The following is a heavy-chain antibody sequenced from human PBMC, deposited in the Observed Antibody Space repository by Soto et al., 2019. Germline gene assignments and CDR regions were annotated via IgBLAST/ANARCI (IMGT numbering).Heavy chain of an antibody. CDR3: ARDTAAGKIGWFDP. Sequence: GASVKVSCKGSGGTFSSYTISWVRQAPGQGLEWMGRIIPILGIANYAQKFQGRVTITADKSTSTAYMELSSLRSEDTAVYYCARDTAAGKIGWFDPWGQGTLVTVSS. V-gene: IGHV1-69*04. D-gene: IGHD6-13*01. J-gene: IGHJ5*02. CDR2: IIPILGIA. CDR1: GGTFSSYT.